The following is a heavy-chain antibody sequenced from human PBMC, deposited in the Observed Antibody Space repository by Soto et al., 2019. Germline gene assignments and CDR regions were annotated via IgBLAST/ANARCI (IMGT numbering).Heavy chain of an antibody. CDR2: INAGNGNT. J-gene: IGHJ4*02. D-gene: IGHD6-19*01. V-gene: IGHV1-3*01. Sequence: ASVKVSFKASGYTFTSYGISWVRQAPGQRLEWMGWINAGNGNTKYSQKFQGRVTITIDTSASTAYMELSSLRSEDTAIYYCARDLGGWPDYWGQGTLVTVSS. CDR3: ARDLGGWPDY. CDR1: GYTFTSYG.